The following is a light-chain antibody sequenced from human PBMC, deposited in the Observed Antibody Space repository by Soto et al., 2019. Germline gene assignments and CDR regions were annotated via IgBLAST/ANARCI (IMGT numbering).Light chain of an antibody. Sequence: EVGMKMSPVNLSVYHRERATLSCRASQTVRDNLGWYQQKPGQPPRLLIYGATTRATGIPARFSGSGSGTDFTLTISRLEPEDFAVYYCQQYDSSPRTFGQGTKVDI. V-gene: IGKV3D-15*02. CDR2: GAT. CDR1: QTVRDN. CDR3: QQYDSSPRT. J-gene: IGKJ1*01.